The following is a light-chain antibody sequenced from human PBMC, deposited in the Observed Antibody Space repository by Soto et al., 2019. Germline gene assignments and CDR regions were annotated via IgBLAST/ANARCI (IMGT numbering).Light chain of an antibody. CDR2: WGS. CDR3: MQALHSPWT. CDR1: QSLLHSNGYTY. Sequence: DIVMTQSPLSLPVTAGEPASVSCRSSQSLLHSNGYTYLDWYLQKPGQSPQLLIYWGSNRASGVPDRFSGSGSGTDFTLKISRVEAEDVGVYYCMQALHSPWTFGQGNKVDIK. J-gene: IGKJ1*01. V-gene: IGKV2-28*01.